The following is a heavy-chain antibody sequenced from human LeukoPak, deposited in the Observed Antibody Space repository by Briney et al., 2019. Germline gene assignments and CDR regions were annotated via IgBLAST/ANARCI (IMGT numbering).Heavy chain of an antibody. CDR2: IKQDGSEK. V-gene: IGHV3-7*01. CDR1: GFTFSSYW. CDR3: ARVGVNKAHARDFDY. Sequence: GGSLRLSCAASGFTFSSYWMSWVRQASGKGLEWVANIKQDGSEKYYVDSVKGRFTISRDNAKNSLYLQMNSLRAEDTAVYYCARVGVNKAHARDFDYWGQGTLVTVSS. J-gene: IGHJ4*02. D-gene: IGHD3-10*01.